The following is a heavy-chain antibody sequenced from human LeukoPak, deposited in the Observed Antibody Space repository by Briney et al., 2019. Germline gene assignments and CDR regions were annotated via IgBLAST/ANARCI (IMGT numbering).Heavy chain of an antibody. J-gene: IGHJ4*02. CDR2: INPNSGGT. CDR1: GYTFTGYY. D-gene: IGHD5-24*01. CDR3: ERGALDGFIDY. V-gene: IGHV1-2*02. Sequence: GASVKVSCKASGYTFTGYYMHWVRQAPGQGLEWMGWINPNSGGTNYAQKFQGRVTMTRDMYITTAYMELSRLTSDDTAVYFCERGALDGFIDYWGQGTLVTVSS.